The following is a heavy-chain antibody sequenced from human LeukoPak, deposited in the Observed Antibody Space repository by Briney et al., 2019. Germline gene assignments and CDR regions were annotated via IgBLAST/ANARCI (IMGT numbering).Heavy chain of an antibody. CDR1: GFTFSNYW. Sequence: GGSLRLSCAASGFTFSNYWMTWVRQAPGKGLEWVANINRDGSERYYMDSVKGRFTISRDDAKSSLYLQMNSLRAEDTAVYYCARRNAMDFWGQGTTVIVFS. V-gene: IGHV3-7*03. CDR3: ARRNAMDF. CDR2: INRDGSER. J-gene: IGHJ6*02.